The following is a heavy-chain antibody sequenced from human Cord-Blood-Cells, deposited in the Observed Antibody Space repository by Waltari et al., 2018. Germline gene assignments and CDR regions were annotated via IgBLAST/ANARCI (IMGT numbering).Heavy chain of an antibody. CDR2: ISYDGSNK. CDR1: GFTFSSYA. V-gene: IGHV3-30*04. CDR3: AREGKAAAGYYFDC. J-gene: IGHJ4*02. Sequence: QVQLVESGGGVVQPGRSLRLSCAASGFTFSSYAMHWVRQAPGKGLEWVAVISYDGSNKYYADSVKGRFTISRDNSKNTLYLQMNSLRAEDTAVYYCAREGKAAAGYYFDCWGQGTLVTVSS. D-gene: IGHD6-13*01.